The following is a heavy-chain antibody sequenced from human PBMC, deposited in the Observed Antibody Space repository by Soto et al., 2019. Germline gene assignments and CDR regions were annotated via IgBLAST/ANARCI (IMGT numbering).Heavy chain of an antibody. CDR2: ISAYNGNT. D-gene: IGHD6-19*01. CDR3: ARADPWFGDSSGWYADY. Sequence: QVQLVQSGAEVKKPGASVKVSCKASGYTFTSFGISWVRQAPGQGLEWMGWISAYNGNTNYAQKLQGRVTMTTDTSTSTAYMELRSLRSDDTAVYYCARADPWFGDSSGWYADYWGQGTLVTVSS. V-gene: IGHV1-18*01. J-gene: IGHJ4*02. CDR1: GYTFTSFG.